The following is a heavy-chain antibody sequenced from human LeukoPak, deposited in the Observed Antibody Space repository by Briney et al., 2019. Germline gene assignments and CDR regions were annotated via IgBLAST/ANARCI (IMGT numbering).Heavy chain of an antibody. D-gene: IGHD3-22*01. V-gene: IGHV4-59*01. CDR2: IYYSGST. Sequence: SETLSLTCTVSGGSISSYYWSWIRQPPGKGLEWIGYIYYSGSTNYNPSLKSRVTISVDTSKNQFSLKLGSVTAADTAVYYCARVTYYYDSSGYNTMTKYRPYYFDYWGQGTLVTVSS. CDR1: GGSISSYY. CDR3: ARVTYYYDSSGYNTMTKYRPYYFDY. J-gene: IGHJ4*02.